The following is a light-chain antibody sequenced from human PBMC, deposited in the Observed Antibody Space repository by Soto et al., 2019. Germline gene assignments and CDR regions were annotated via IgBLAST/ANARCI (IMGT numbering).Light chain of an antibody. CDR3: QKRSNWPPQYT. V-gene: IGKV3-11*01. CDR1: QSVSSY. J-gene: IGKJ2*01. CDR2: DAS. Sequence: EIVLTQSPATLSLSPGERATLSCRASQSVSSYLAWYQQKPGQAPRLLIYDASNRSTGIPARFSGSVSGTDFTLTIGRLEPEDFAVYYCQKRSNWPPQYTFGQGTKLEIK.